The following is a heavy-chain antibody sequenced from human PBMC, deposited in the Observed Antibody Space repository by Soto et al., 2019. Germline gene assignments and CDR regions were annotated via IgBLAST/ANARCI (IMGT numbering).Heavy chain of an antibody. CDR1: GGTFSSYA. D-gene: IGHD6-19*01. CDR2: IIPIFGTA. J-gene: IGHJ3*02. Sequence: QVQLVQSGAEVKKPGSSVKVSCKASGGTFSSYAISWVQQAPGQGLEWMGGIIPIFGTANYAQKFQGRVTITADESTSTAYMELSSLRSEDTAVYYCARAYSSGWFDAFDIWGQGTMVTVSS. V-gene: IGHV1-69*12. CDR3: ARAYSSGWFDAFDI.